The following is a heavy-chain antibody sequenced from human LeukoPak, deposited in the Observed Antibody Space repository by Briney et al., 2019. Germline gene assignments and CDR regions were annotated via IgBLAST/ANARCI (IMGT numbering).Heavy chain of an antibody. Sequence: PGRPLRLSCAASGFTITNARMGWVRQATGKGLEWVGLIKSKIDGGTTDFAAPVKDRFTISTDDSKHTLYLQMNSLKSEDTAVYYCTTGYGHSDFDYWGQGTLVTVSP. V-gene: IGHV3-15*01. D-gene: IGHD3-3*02. CDR1: GFTITNAR. CDR2: IKSKIDGGTT. J-gene: IGHJ4*02. CDR3: TTGYGHSDFDY.